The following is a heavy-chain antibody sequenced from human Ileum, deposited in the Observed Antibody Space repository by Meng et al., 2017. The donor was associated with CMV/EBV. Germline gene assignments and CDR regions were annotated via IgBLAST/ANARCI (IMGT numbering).Heavy chain of an antibody. J-gene: IGHJ1*01. CDR1: GDSMSSYC. Sequence: QVQLQESGPGLVKPSETLSLTCTVSGDSMSSYCWSWIRQPPGKGLEWIGYMCYNGDTNYNPSLRSRVTISGDTSKNQFSLKLSSVTAADTAVYYCALRGSAAGTFQYWGQCTLVTVSS. CDR3: ALRGSAAGTFQY. CDR2: MCYNGDT. D-gene: IGHD6-13*01. V-gene: IGHV4-59*01.